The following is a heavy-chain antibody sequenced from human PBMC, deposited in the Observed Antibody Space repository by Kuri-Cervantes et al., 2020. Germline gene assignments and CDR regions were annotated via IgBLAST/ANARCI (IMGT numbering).Heavy chain of an antibody. CDR1: GFTFRAYD. CDR3: AKEGSGWLDFDY. D-gene: IGHD6-19*01. CDR2: ISSSGNDI. Sequence: GESLKISCAASGFTFRAYDMSWVRQAPGKGLQWVSSISSSGNDIYYADSLKGRFTISRDNSKNSLYLQMNSLRAEDTALYYCAKEGSGWLDFDYWGQGTLVTVSS. J-gene: IGHJ4*02. V-gene: IGHV3-21*04.